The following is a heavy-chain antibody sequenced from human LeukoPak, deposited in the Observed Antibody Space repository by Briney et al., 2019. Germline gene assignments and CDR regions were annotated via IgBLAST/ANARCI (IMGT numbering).Heavy chain of an antibody. CDR1: GFTFSSYS. V-gene: IGHV3-21*04. D-gene: IGHD3-3*01. J-gene: IGHJ4*02. CDR3: AREASLNSYDFWSGSDGPFDY. Sequence: GGSLRLSCAASGFTFSSYSMNWVRQAPGKGLEWVSSISSSSSYIYYADSVKGRFTISRDNAKNSLYLQMNSLRAEDTALYYCAREASLNSYDFWSGSDGPFDYWGQGTLVTVSS. CDR2: ISSSSSYI.